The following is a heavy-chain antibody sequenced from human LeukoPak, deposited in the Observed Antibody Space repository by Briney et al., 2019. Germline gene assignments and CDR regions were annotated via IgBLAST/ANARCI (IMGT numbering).Heavy chain of an antibody. CDR2: INHSGST. CDR1: GGSIRSNY. D-gene: IGHD2-2*01. V-gene: IGHV4-34*01. Sequence: SETLSLTCTVSGGSIRSNYWSWIRQPPGKGLEWIGEINHSGSTNYNPSLKSRVTISVDTSKNQFSLKLSSVTAADTAVYYCARRRRYCSSTSCYFDYWGQGTLVTVSS. J-gene: IGHJ4*02. CDR3: ARRRRYCSSTSCYFDY.